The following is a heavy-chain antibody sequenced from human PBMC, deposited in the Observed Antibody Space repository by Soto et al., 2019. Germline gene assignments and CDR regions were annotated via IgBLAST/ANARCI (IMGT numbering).Heavy chain of an antibody. D-gene: IGHD3-22*01. CDR3: AGGTSGYSRYFDY. CDR2: ISYDGSHK. Sequence: QVQLVESGGGLVQPGRSLRLSCAASGFTFSSDGMHWVRQAPGKGLEWVAAISYDGSHKYYADSVKGRFTISRDNSKNTLYLQMNSLRAEDTAVYYCAGGTSGYSRYFDYWGQGTLVTVSS. V-gene: IGHV3-30*03. CDR1: GFTFSSDG. J-gene: IGHJ4*02.